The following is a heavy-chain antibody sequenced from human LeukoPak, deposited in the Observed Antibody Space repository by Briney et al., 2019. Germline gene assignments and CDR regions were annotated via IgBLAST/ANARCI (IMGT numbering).Heavy chain of an antibody. J-gene: IGHJ5*02. CDR2: INHSGST. Sequence: SETLSLTYAVYGESFRGYYWSWIRQPPGKGLEWIGEINHSGSTNYNPSLKSRVTISVDTSKNRFSLKLSAVTAADTAVYYCARGGYYDSSGYYQWNWFDPWGRGTLVTVSS. CDR3: ARGGYYDSSGYYQWNWFDP. V-gene: IGHV4-34*01. D-gene: IGHD3-22*01. CDR1: GESFRGYY.